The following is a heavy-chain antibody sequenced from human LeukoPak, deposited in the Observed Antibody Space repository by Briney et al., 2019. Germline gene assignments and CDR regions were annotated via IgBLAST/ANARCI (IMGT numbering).Heavy chain of an antibody. CDR2: ISSSSSTI. Sequence: GGSLRLSCAASGFTFSSYSMTWVRQAPGKGLEWVSYISSSSSTIYYADSVKGRFTISRDNAKNSLYLQMNSLRAEDTAVYYCARGKEMATPGFDYWGQGTLVTVSS. D-gene: IGHD5-24*01. V-gene: IGHV3-48*04. CDR3: ARGKEMATPGFDY. CDR1: GFTFSSYS. J-gene: IGHJ4*02.